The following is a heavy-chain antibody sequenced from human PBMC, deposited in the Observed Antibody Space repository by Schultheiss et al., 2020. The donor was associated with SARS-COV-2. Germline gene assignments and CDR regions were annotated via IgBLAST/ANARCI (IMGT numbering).Heavy chain of an antibody. Sequence: SETLSLTCTVSGGSISSGGYYWSWIRQHPGKGLEWIGYIYYSGSTNYNPSLKSRVTISVDTSKNQFSLKLSSVTAADTAVYYCARHLLSFEDSLNWFDPWGQGALVTVSS. CDR3: ARHLLSFEDSLNWFDP. CDR1: GGSISSGGYY. CDR2: IYYSGST. V-gene: IGHV4-61*08. D-gene: IGHD2-15*01. J-gene: IGHJ5*02.